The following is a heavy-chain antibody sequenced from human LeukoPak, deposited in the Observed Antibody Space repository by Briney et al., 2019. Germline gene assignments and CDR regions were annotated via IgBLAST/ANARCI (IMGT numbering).Heavy chain of an antibody. Sequence: PGGSLRLSCAASGFTFSSYAMSWVRQAPGKGLEWVSAISGSGGSTYYADSVKGRFTISRDNSKNTLYLQMNSLRAEDTAVYYCAKDPPPNDIVVVPAALDAFDIWGQGTMVTVSS. CDR2: ISGSGGST. D-gene: IGHD2-2*01. CDR3: AKDPPPNDIVVVPAALDAFDI. V-gene: IGHV3-23*01. CDR1: GFTFSSYA. J-gene: IGHJ3*02.